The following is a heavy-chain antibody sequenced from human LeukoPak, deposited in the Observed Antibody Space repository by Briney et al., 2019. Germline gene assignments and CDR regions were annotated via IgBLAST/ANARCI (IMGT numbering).Heavy chain of an antibody. CDR3: ARARITMIVVVTDAAFDI. V-gene: IGHV1-2*02. CDR1: GYTFTGYY. Sequence: ASVKVSCKASGYTFTGYYMHWVRQAPGQGLEWMGWINPNSGGTNYAQKFQGRVTMTRDTSISTAYMELSRLRSDDTAVYYCARARITMIVVVTDAAFDIWGQGTMVTVSS. CDR2: INPNSGGT. D-gene: IGHD3-22*01. J-gene: IGHJ3*02.